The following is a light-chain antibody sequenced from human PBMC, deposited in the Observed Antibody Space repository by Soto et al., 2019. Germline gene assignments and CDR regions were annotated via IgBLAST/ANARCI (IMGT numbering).Light chain of an antibody. CDR1: QSVSGY. CDR3: QQRSSWSWT. Sequence: EIVLTQSPAILSLSPGERATLSCRASQSVSGYLAWYQQKPGRAPRLLIYDVSKRAPGIPARFSGSGSGTDFTLTISSLEPEDFAVYYCQQRSSWSWTFGQGTKVEIK. V-gene: IGKV3-11*01. J-gene: IGKJ1*01. CDR2: DVS.